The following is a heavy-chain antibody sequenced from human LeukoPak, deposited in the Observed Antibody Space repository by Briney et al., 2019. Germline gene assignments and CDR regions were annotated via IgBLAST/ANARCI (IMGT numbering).Heavy chain of an antibody. CDR3: ARDITMSQGWFDP. V-gene: IGHV4-4*02. Sequence: SETLSLTCAVSGDPIISSNWWSWVRQPPGKGLEWVGEIYQTGTTNYNPSLRSRLTITVDKSKNQFSLKLSSVTAADTAVYYCARDITMSQGWFDPWGQGTLVTVSS. J-gene: IGHJ5*02. D-gene: IGHD3-10*02. CDR2: IYQTGTT. CDR1: GDPIISSNW.